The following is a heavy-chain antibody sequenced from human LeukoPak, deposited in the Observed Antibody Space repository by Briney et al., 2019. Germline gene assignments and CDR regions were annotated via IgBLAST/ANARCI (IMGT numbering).Heavy chain of an antibody. CDR3: ARDYGVAGLFDP. V-gene: IGHV3-7*03. J-gene: IGHJ5*02. CDR1: GFTFSSYA. D-gene: IGHD4-17*01. Sequence: GGSLRLSCAASGFTFSSYAMSWVRQAPGKGLEWVATINQDGSEKFYVDSVKGRFTIFRDNAKNSLYLQMNSLRAEDAAVYYCARDYGVAGLFDPWGQGTLVSVSS. CDR2: INQDGSEK.